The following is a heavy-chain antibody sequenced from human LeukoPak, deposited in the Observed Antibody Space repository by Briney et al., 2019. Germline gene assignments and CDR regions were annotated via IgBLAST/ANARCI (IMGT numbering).Heavy chain of an antibody. CDR3: ARTGIAPPFYYYYMDV. D-gene: IGHD6-6*01. CDR2: IYTSGST. J-gene: IGHJ6*03. Sequence: SETLSLTCNVSGGSISNYYWSWIRQPAGKGLELIGRIYTSGSTNCNPSLKSRVTISVDTSKNQFSLKLSSVTAADTAVYYCARTGIAPPFYYYYMDVWGKGTTVTVSS. V-gene: IGHV4-4*07. CDR1: GGSISNYY.